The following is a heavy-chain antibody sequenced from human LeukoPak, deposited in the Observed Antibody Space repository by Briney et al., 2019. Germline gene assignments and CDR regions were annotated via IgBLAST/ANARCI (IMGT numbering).Heavy chain of an antibody. CDR2: ITSSGTYI. J-gene: IGHJ6*03. V-gene: IGHV3-21*01. D-gene: IGHD1-26*01. Sequence: PGGSLRLSCAASGFDFNNYNMNWVRQAPGKGLEWVSSITSSGTYIYYADSVKGRFTISRDNAKNSLYLQMNSLRPEDTAVYYCARDPYSGSYGDYYYYMDVWGKGTTVTISS. CDR3: ARDPYSGSYGDYYYYMDV. CDR1: GFDFNNYN.